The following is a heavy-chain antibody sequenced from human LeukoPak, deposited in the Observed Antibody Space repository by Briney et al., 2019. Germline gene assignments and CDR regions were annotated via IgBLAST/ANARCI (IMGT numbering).Heavy chain of an antibody. V-gene: IGHV1-2*02. CDR1: GYTFTGYY. D-gene: IGHD2/OR15-2a*01. J-gene: IGHJ4*02. Sequence: ASVKVSCKASGYTFTGYYIHCVRQAPGQGLVWRGWIYPNSGGTNYAQKFQGRVTMTRDTSISTAYMELSRLRSDDTAVYYCARLPSEYEKVPFDYWGQGTLVTVSS. CDR2: IYPNSGGT. CDR3: ARLPSEYEKVPFDY.